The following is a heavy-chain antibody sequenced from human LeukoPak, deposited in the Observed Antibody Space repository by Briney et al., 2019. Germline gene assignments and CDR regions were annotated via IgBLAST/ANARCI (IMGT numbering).Heavy chain of an antibody. J-gene: IGHJ4*02. CDR3: ARGRDYGGNPDFDY. D-gene: IGHD4-23*01. CDR1: GFSFSSYA. CDR2: IYYSGST. Sequence: PGGSLRLSCAVSGFSFSSYAMSWVRQAPGKGLEWIGSIYYSGSTNYNPSLKSRVTISVDTSKNQFSLKLSSVTAADTAVYYCARGRDYGGNPDFDYWGQGTLVTVSS. V-gene: IGHV4-34*01.